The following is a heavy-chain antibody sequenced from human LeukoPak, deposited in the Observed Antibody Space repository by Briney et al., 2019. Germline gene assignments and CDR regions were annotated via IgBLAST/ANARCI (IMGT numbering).Heavy chain of an antibody. CDR2: INPNSGGT. D-gene: IGHD2-2*01. V-gene: IGHV1-2*02. CDR1: GYTLTGYY. Sequence: GASVKVSCKASGYTLTGYYMHWVRQAPGQGLEWMGWINPNSGGTNYAQKFQGRVTMTRDTSISTAYMELSRLRSDDTAVYYCARVGGSTSVYYYYGMDVWGQGTTVTVSS. CDR3: ARVGGSTSVYYYYGMDV. J-gene: IGHJ6*02.